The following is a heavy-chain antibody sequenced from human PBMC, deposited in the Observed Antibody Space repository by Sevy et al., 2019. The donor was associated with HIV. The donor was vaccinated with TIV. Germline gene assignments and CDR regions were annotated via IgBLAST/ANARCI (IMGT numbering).Heavy chain of an antibody. CDR1: GGTFSSYA. Sequence: ASVKVSCKASGGTFSSYAIHWVRQAPGQGLEWMGGIIPIFGTTNYAQKFQGRVTITADESTRTSNMELSSLRSEATAEYYCGGGVTMIRGGGYYFDYWGQGTLVTVSS. J-gene: IGHJ4*02. D-gene: IGHD3-22*01. V-gene: IGHV1-69*13. CDR2: IIPIFGTT. CDR3: GGGVTMIRGGGYYFDY.